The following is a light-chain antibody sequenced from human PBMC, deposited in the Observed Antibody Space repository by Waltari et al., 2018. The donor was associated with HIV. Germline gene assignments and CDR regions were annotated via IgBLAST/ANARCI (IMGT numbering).Light chain of an antibody. V-gene: IGKV1-12*01. J-gene: IGKJ3*01. CDR1: QNIDYW. CDR2: DGS. CDR3: QQAYSFPVT. Sequence: DIQMTQSQSYVSASVGDRVTITCRASQNIDYWLVWYQHTPGKAPKLLICDGSTLQNGAPLRFFGSGAGTDFTLTIKSLQPEDFVTYYCQQAYSFPVTFGPGTKVEFK.